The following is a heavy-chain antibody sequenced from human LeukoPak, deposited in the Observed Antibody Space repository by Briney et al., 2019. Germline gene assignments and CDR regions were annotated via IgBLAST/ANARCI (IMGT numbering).Heavy chain of an antibody. CDR2: IKQEGSEK. CDR1: GFTFSSYW. D-gene: IGHD3-10*01. CDR3: ARDRLLVDY. Sequence: PGGSLRLSCAASGFTFSSYWMSWVRHAPGKGLEWVANIKQEGSEKYYVDSVKGRFTISRDNAKNSLYLQMNSLSAEDTAVYYCARDRLLVDYWGQGTLVTVSS. V-gene: IGHV3-7*01. J-gene: IGHJ4*02.